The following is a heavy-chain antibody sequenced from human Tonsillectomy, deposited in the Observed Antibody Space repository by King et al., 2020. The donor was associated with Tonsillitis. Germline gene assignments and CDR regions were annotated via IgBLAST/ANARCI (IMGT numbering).Heavy chain of an antibody. D-gene: IGHD2-2*01. Sequence: VQLVESGGGVVQPGRSLRLSCAASGFTFSSYGMHWVRQAPGKGLEWVAVISYDGSNKYYADSVKGRFTISRDNSKNTLYLQMNSLRAEDTAVYYCAGGGDMNVVVPVTYWGQGTLVTVSS. CDR2: ISYDGSNK. V-gene: IGHV3-30*03. CDR3: AGGGDMNVVVPVTY. CDR1: GFTFSSYG. J-gene: IGHJ4*02.